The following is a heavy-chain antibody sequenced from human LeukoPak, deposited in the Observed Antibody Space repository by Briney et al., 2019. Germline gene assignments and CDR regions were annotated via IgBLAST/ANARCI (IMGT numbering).Heavy chain of an antibody. Sequence: SETLSLTCTVSGGSISSYYWSWIRQPPGKGLEWIGYIYYSGSTNYSPSLKSRVTISVDMSKNQFSLKVSSVTPADTAVYFCARRAAGDYFDSWGQGNLVTVSS. CDR3: ARRAAGDYFDS. CDR1: GGSISSYY. V-gene: IGHV4-59*12. CDR2: IYYSGST. J-gene: IGHJ4*01. D-gene: IGHD6-13*01.